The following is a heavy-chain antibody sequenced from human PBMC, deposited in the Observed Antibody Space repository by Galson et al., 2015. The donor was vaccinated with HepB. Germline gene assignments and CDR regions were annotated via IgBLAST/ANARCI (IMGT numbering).Heavy chain of an antibody. D-gene: IGHD3-10*01. CDR1: GYTFTTYS. J-gene: IGHJ4*02. CDR2: ISAFNGNT. V-gene: IGHV1-18*04. CDR3: ARTSLWFGALYFDY. Sequence: SCKASGYTFTTYSIAWVRQAPGQGLEWMGWISAFNGNTKSALKFQGRVTLTTDTSTSTAYMELRSLRSDDTAVYFCARTSLWFGALYFDYWGQGTLVTVSS.